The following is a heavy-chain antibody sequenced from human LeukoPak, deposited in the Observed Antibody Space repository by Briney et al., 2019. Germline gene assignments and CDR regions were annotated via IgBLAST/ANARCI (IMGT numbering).Heavy chain of an antibody. CDR2: IYYGGTT. Sequence: GSLRLSCAASGFDFNDFAMTWVRQAPGKGLEWIGSIYYGGTTYYNPSLKSRVTISVDTSKNQFSLKLSSVTAADTAVYYCARADYYDGAFDIWGQGTMVTVSS. J-gene: IGHJ3*02. CDR3: ARADYYDGAFDI. D-gene: IGHD3-22*01. V-gene: IGHV4-38-2*01. CDR1: GFDFNDFA.